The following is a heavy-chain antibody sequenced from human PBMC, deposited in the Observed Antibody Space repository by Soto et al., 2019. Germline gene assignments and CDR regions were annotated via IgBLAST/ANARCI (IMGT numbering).Heavy chain of an antibody. V-gene: IGHV3-33*01. D-gene: IGHD5-12*01. CDR2: IWYDGSNK. CDR1: GFTFSSYG. J-gene: IGHJ6*02. CDR3: ARESSDSGYDSYYYYYGMDV. Sequence: PGGSLRLSCAASGFTFSSYGMHWVRQAPGKGLEWVAVIWYDGSNKYYADSVKGRFTISRDNSKNTLYLQMNSLRAEDTAVYYCARESSDSGYDSYYYYYGMDVWGQGTTVTVSS.